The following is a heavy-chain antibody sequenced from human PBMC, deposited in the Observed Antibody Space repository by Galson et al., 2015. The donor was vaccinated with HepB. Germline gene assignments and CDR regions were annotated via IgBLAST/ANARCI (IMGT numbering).Heavy chain of an antibody. CDR1: GGSFSGYY. CDR3: AFGDCYQCYLDY. CDR2: INHSGST. J-gene: IGHJ4*02. V-gene: IGHV4-34*01. D-gene: IGHD2-21*02. Sequence: ETLSLTCAVFGGSFSGYYWSWIRQPPGKGLEWIGEINHSGSTNYNPSLKSRVTISVDTSKNQFSLKLSSVTAADTAVYYCAFGDCYQCYLDYWGQGTLVTVSS.